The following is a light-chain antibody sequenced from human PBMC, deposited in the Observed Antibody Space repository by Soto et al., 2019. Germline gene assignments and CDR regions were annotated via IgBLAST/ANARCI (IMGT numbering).Light chain of an antibody. J-gene: IGLJ2*01. CDR3: CSYVRSAPVV. CDR2: EGS. Sequence: QSALTQPASVSGSPGQSIIIPCTGTSSDFANSDLVSWYQHQPGKVPKLIIYEGSKRPSGVSNRFSGSKSGYTASLTISGLQAEDEADYYCCSYVRSAPVVFGGGTKLTVL. V-gene: IGLV2-23*01. CDR1: SSDFANSDL.